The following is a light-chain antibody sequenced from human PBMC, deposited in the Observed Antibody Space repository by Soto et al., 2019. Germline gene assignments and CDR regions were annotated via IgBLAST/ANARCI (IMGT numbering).Light chain of an antibody. CDR1: QSARSS. V-gene: IGKV3-20*01. J-gene: IGKJ3*01. Sequence: EIVLTQSPATLSLSPGERATLSCRASQSARSSLGWYQQKPGQPPSLLIYDVSIRATGIPDRFSGSGSGTDFTLTITRLEPEDFAVYYCQQYGNSPATFGPGTKVDIK. CDR2: DVS. CDR3: QQYGNSPAT.